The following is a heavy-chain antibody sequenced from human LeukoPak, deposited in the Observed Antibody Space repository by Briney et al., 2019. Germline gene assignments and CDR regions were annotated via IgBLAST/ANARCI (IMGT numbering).Heavy chain of an antibody. J-gene: IGHJ3*02. CDR2: IRSKAYGGTT. V-gene: IGHV3-49*04. Sequence: GGSLRLSCTASGFTFGDYAMSWVRQAPGKGLEGVGFIRSKAYGGTTEYAASVKGRFTISRDDSKSIAYLQMNSLKTEDTAVYYCTRDRSLGNSSGWLPPVGAFDIWGQGTMVTVSS. D-gene: IGHD6-19*01. CDR1: GFTFGDYA. CDR3: TRDRSLGNSSGWLPPVGAFDI.